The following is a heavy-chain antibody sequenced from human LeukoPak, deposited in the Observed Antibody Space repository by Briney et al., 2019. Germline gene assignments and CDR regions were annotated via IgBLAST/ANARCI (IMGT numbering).Heavy chain of an antibody. CDR1: GFTFSNAW. CDR3: TTAGLRYFDWGNYYYYMDV. CDR2: IKSKTDGGTT. J-gene: IGHJ6*03. Sequence: GGSLRLSCAASGFTFSNAWMSWVRQAPGKGLEWVGRIKSKTDGGTTDYAAPVKGRFTISRDDSKNTLYLQMNSLKTEDTAVYYCTTAGLRYFDWGNYYYYMDVWGKGTTVTVSS. D-gene: IGHD3-9*01. V-gene: IGHV3-15*01.